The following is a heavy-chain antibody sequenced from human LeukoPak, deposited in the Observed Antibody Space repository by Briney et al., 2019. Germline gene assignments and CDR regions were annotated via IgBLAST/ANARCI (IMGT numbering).Heavy chain of an antibody. Sequence: GRSLRLSCAASGFTFEDHVMHWVRQAPGRGLEWVSSISWSGDRMGYADAVKGRFTISRDNAKNSLFLQMNSLRVEDTALYYCAKDLGGSATTVWGQGTLVTVSS. CDR2: ISWSGDRM. V-gene: IGHV3-9*01. J-gene: IGHJ4*02. D-gene: IGHD2-2*01. CDR1: GFTFEDHV. CDR3: AKDLGGSATTV.